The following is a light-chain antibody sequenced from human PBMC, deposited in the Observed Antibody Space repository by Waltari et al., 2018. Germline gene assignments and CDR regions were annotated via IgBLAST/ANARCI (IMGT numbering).Light chain of an antibody. Sequence: SVGDRVSITCRASQSILTWLAWYQQKPGKAPKLLIYKASNLQSGVPSRFSGSGSGTEFTLTISSLQPDDFATYYCQQYSTHYTFGQGTKVE. CDR1: QSILTW. J-gene: IGKJ2*01. CDR3: QQYSTHYT. CDR2: KAS. V-gene: IGKV1-5*03.